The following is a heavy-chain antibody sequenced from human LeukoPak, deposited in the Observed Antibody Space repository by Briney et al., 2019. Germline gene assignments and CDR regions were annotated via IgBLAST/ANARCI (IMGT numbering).Heavy chain of an antibody. CDR3: ARDSHYYDSSGYSNFDY. Sequence: GGSLRLSCAASGFTFSSYSMNWVRQAPGKGLEWVSYISSSSSTIYYADSVKGRFTISRDNAKNSLYLQMNSLRAEDTAVYYCARDSHYYDSSGYSNFDYWGQGTLVTVSS. CDR1: GFTFSSYS. J-gene: IGHJ4*02. D-gene: IGHD3-22*01. CDR2: ISSSSSTI. V-gene: IGHV3-48*01.